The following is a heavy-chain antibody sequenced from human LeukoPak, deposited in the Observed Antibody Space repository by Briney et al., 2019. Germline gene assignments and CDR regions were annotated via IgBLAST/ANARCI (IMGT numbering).Heavy chain of an antibody. CDR1: GDSISSFF. CDR3: ATPLGYCSSTSCYGGDAFDI. J-gene: IGHJ3*02. D-gene: IGHD2-2*01. CDR2: IYTCGST. Sequence: SETLSLTCTVSGDSISSFFWYWIRQPAGKGLEWIGRIYTCGSTYYNPSLKSRVTISVDTSKNQFSLKLSSVTAADTAVYYCATPLGYCSSTSCYGGDAFDIWGQGTMVTVSS. V-gene: IGHV4-4*07.